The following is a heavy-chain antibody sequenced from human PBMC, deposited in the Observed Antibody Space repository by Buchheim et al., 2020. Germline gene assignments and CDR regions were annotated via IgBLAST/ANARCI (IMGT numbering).Heavy chain of an antibody. CDR3: AEDLRGYALVGGFDP. CDR2: ISYDGSNK. Sequence: QVQLVESGGGVVQPGRSLRLSCAASGFTFSSYGMHWVRQAPGKGLEWVAVISYDGSNKYYADSVKGRFTISRDNSKNTLYLQMNSLRAEDTAVYYGAEDLRGYALVGGFDPWGQGTL. J-gene: IGHJ5*02. V-gene: IGHV3-30*18. CDR1: GFTFSSYG. D-gene: IGHD3-10*01.